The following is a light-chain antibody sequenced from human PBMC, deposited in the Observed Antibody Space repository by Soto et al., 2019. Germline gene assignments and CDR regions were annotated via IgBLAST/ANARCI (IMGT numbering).Light chain of an antibody. V-gene: IGLV2-14*01. CDR1: SSDVGGSNY. CDR3: SSYRSGSTLV. Sequence: QSALTQPASVSGSPGQSITISCTGTSSDVGGSNYVSWYQQHPGKAPKLMIYDVNDRPSGISKRFSGSKSGNTASLTISGLQAEDESDYYCSSYRSGSTLVFGGGTKVTVL. CDR2: DVN. J-gene: IGLJ2*01.